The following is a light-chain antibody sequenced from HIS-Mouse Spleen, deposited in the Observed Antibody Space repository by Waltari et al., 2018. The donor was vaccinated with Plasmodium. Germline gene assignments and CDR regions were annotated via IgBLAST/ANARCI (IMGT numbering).Light chain of an antibody. CDR1: KLGDKY. CDR3: QAWDSSTVV. CDR2: QDS. J-gene: IGLJ2*01. V-gene: IGLV3-1*01. Sequence: SYELTQPPSVSVSPGQTASITCSGDKLGDKYACWYQQKPGQSPVLVNYQDSKRPSGIPERVSGANSGNTATLTISGTQAMDEADYYCQAWDSSTVVFGGGTKLTVL.